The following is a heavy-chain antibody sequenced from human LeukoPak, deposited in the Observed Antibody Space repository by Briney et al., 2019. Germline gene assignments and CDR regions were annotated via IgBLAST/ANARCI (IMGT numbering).Heavy chain of an antibody. CDR2: IYPGESIYASENT. CDR3: ARGPSSGWYYFDY. Sequence: SETLSLTCSVSGVSISAYYWSWIRQPAGKGLEWIGRIYPGESIYASENTNYNPSLKSRVSMSGDTSKNQVSLKLRSVTAADTAVYYCARGPSSGWYYFDYWGQGTLVTVSS. CDR1: GVSISAYY. V-gene: IGHV4-4*07. J-gene: IGHJ4*02. D-gene: IGHD6-19*01.